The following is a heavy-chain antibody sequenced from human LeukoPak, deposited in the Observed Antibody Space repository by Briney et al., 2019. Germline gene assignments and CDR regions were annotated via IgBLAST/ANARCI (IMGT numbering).Heavy chain of an antibody. J-gene: IGHJ4*02. CDR2: IYSGGST. D-gene: IGHD3-22*01. V-gene: IGHV3-66*01. CDR1: GFIVSSKY. CDR3: AKGRDYYDSSGYST. Sequence: TGGSLRLSCAASGFIVSSKYMSWVRQAPGKGLEWVSVIYSGGSTDYADSVKGRFTISRDNSKNTLYLQMNGLRAEDTAVYYRAKGRDYYDSSGYSTWGQGTLVTVSS.